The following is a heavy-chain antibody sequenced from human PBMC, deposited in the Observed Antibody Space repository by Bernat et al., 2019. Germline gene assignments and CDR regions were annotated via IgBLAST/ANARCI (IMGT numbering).Heavy chain of an antibody. V-gene: IGHV3-30*18. CDR1: GFTFSSYG. CDR2: ISYDGSNK. D-gene: IGHD2-15*01. Sequence: QVQLVESGGGVVQPGRSLRLSCAASGFTFSSYGMHWVRQAPGKGLEWVAVISYDGSNKYYADSVNGRCTISRDNSKNTLYLQMNSLRAEDTAVYYCAKNRRRYCSGGSCSEIDYWGQGTLVTVSS. CDR3: AKNRRRYCSGGSCSEIDY. J-gene: IGHJ4*02.